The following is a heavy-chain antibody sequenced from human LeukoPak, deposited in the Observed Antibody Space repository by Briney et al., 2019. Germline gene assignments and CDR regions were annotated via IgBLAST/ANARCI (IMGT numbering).Heavy chain of an antibody. CDR1: GFTFSNAW. CDR2: VKSKTDGGAT. Sequence: GGSLRLSCEASGFTFSNAWMTWVRQAPGKGLEWVGRVKSKTDGGATDYAAPVKGRFTISRDDSKNTLYLQVNSLRTEDTAVYYCTADIPGYLCPFDYWGQGTLVTVSS. J-gene: IGHJ4*02. D-gene: IGHD6-13*01. CDR3: TADIPGYLCPFDY. V-gene: IGHV3-15*01.